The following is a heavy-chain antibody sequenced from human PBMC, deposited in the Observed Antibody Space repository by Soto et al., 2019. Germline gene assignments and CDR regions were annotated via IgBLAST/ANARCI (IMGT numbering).Heavy chain of an antibody. CDR1: GDSVSSDSAA. CDR3: VISGYTSGSYDYFHS. D-gene: IGHD6-19*01. J-gene: IGHJ4*02. Sequence: SQTLSLTCASSGDSVSSDSAAWNWIRQSPSRGLEWLGRTYYRSKWYNDYAVSVKSRITINPDTSKNQFSLQLNSVTPEDTAVYYCVISGYTSGSYDYFHSLGQAPPVTVS. CDR2: TYYRSKWYN. V-gene: IGHV6-1*01.